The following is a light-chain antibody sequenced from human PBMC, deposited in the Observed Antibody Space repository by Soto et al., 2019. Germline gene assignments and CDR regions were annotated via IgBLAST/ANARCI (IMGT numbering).Light chain of an antibody. V-gene: IGKV3-20*01. Sequence: EIVLTQSPGTLSLSPGESATLSCRASQSVSSSYLAWYQQKPGQAPRLLIYGASSRATGIPDRFSGSGSGTDFTLTISRLEPEDVAVYYCQQYGSSPPLTFGGGNKLVIK. CDR3: QQYGSSPPLT. CDR2: GAS. CDR1: QSVSSSY. J-gene: IGKJ4*01.